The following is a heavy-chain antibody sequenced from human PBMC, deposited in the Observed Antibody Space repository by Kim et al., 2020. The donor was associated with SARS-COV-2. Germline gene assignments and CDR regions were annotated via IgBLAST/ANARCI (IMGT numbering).Heavy chain of an antibody. Sequence: SETLSLTCTVSGGTIITSNYWSWIRQSPGKGLEWIGYIHYSGRTNYNPALKSRGTISIDTSKSQFALRVSSVTAADTAVYYCARINRQDNGDYIQDWGQGPLVSVSS. D-gene: IGHD1-1*01. CDR1: GGTIITSNY. J-gene: IGHJ1*01. CDR2: IHYSGRT. CDR3: ARINRQDNGDYIQD. V-gene: IGHV4-59*01.